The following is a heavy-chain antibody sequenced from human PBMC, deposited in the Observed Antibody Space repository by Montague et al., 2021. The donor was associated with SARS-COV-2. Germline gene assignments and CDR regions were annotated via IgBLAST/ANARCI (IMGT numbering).Heavy chain of an antibody. CDR3: ARIGYASVGYYYIYPD. Sequence: SETLSLTCTVSGAPVRSGISYWNWIRQPQGKGLVWIGYISYSGSYNYSPSLKSRVTISVDTSKNQLSLKVISATAADTAVYYCARIGYASVGYYYIYPDWGQGTLVTVSS. D-gene: IGHD3-22*01. CDR2: ISYSGSY. V-gene: IGHV4-61*01. J-gene: IGHJ1*01. CDR1: GAPVRSGISY.